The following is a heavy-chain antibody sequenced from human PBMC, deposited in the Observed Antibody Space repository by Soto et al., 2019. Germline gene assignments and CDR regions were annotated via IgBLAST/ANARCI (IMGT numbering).Heavy chain of an antibody. J-gene: IGHJ4*02. CDR3: ARGGRWLDFHY. V-gene: IGHV3-7*01. CDR1: AFTFSGSW. D-gene: IGHD6-19*01. CDR2: IMPYGSKE. Sequence: EVQLVESGGGLVQPGGSLRLSCAPSAFTFSGSWMSWVRQAPGKGLEWVANIMPYGSKEYYVDSVKGRFTISRDNTKNSLFLQMNSLRAEDTAVYYCARGGRWLDFHYWGQGTLVTVSS.